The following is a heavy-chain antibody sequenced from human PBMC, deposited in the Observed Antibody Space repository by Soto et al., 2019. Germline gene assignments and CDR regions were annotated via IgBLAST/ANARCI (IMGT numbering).Heavy chain of an antibody. D-gene: IGHD3-10*01. CDR3: ARGDYYGSGRPGRFDP. Sequence: EVQLVESGGGLVKPGGSLRLSCAASGFTFSSYSMNWVRQAPGKGLEWVSSISSSSSYIYYADSVKGRFTISRDNANNSLYLQINSLRAEDTAVYYCARGDYYGSGRPGRFDPWGQGTLVTVSS. V-gene: IGHV3-21*01. CDR2: ISSSSSYI. CDR1: GFTFSSYS. J-gene: IGHJ5*02.